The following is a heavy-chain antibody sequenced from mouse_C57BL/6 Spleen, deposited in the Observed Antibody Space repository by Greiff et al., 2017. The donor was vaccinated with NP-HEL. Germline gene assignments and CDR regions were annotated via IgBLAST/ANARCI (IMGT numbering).Heavy chain of an antibody. CDR1: GYTFTSYW. D-gene: IGHD2-4*01. CDR3: AREGITTGGFDY. Sequence: QVQLQQPGAELVRPGSSVKLSCKASGYTFTSYWMDWVKQRPGQGLEWIGNIYPSDSETHYNQKFKDKATLTVDKSSSTAYMQLSSLTSEDSAVYYCAREGITTGGFDYWGQGTTLTVSS. CDR2: IYPSDSET. V-gene: IGHV1-61*01. J-gene: IGHJ2*01.